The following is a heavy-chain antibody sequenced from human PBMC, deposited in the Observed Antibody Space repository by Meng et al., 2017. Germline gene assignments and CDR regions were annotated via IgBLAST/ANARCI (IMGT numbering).Heavy chain of an antibody. J-gene: IGHJ4*02. CDR1: GYTFTGYY. D-gene: IGHD3-22*01. CDR2: INPNSGGT. V-gene: IGHV1-2*06. Sequence: VQRVRSVAEVSKPGASVRVSCKASGYTFTGYYMHWVRQAPGQGLEWMGRINPNSGGTNYAQKFQGRVTMTRDTSISTAYMELSRLRSDDTAVYYCARGTKYYYDSSGYYLVWGQGTLVTVSS. CDR3: ARGTKYYYDSSGYYLV.